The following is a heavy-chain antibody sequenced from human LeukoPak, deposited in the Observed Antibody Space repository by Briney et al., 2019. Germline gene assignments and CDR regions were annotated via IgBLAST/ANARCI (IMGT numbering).Heavy chain of an antibody. Sequence: ASVKVSCKASGGTFSNYAISWVGQAPGPGLEWMGRIIPILGVANYAQKSQGRVSITADKPTGTAYMELSSLRSEDTAVYFCARVPGNDAFDIWGQGTMVTVSS. V-gene: IGHV1-69*04. CDR3: ARVPGNDAFDI. CDR2: IIPILGVA. D-gene: IGHD1-26*01. J-gene: IGHJ3*02. CDR1: GGTFSNYA.